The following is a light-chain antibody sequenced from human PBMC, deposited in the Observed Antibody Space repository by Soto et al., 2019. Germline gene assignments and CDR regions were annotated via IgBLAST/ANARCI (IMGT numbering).Light chain of an antibody. J-gene: IGLJ1*01. CDR2: DDS. CDR3: QVWDSSSDHYV. Sequence: SYALAQPPSVSVAPGQTARITRGGNNIGSKNVHWYQQKPGQAPVLVVYDDSDRPSGIPERFSGSNSGNTATLDISRVEAGDEADYFCQVWDSSSDHYVFGTGTKATVL. CDR1: NIGSKN. V-gene: IGLV3-21*02.